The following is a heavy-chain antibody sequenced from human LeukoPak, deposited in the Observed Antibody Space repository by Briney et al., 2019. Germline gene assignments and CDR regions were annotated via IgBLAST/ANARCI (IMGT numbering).Heavy chain of an antibody. CDR3: AKDQVDYYDTSGPIVGDAFDI. V-gene: IGHV3-48*03. D-gene: IGHD3-22*01. CDR1: GFSLSSYE. Sequence: PGGSLRLSCAASGFSLSSYEMNWVRQAPGKGLEWVSYISSSGSITYYADSVKGRFTISRDNAKNSLYLQMNSLRAEDTAVYYCAKDQVDYYDTSGPIVGDAFDIWGQGTMVTVSS. J-gene: IGHJ3*02. CDR2: ISSSGSIT.